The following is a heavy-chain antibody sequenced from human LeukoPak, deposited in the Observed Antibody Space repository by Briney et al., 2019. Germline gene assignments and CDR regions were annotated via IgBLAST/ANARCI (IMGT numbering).Heavy chain of an antibody. Sequence: PSETLSLTCTVSGGSISSGDYYWSWLCQPPGRDLEWFGYIYYSGSTYYNPSLKSRVTISVATSKNQFSLKLSSATAADTAVYCCARVDVVHEGFDPWGQGTLVTVSS. CDR3: ARVDVVHEGFDP. D-gene: IGHD2-8*02. J-gene: IGHJ5*02. V-gene: IGHV4-30-4*01. CDR2: IYYSGST. CDR1: GGSISSGDYY.